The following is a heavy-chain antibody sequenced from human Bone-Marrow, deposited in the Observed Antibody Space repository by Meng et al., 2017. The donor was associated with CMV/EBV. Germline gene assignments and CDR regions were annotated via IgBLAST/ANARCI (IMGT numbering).Heavy chain of an antibody. CDR3: EAGATTGDY. Sequence: GGSLRLSCAASGFTFRSYSLTWVRQAPGKGLEWVACMTSCSKNIHHADSLKGRFTTSRDNAKNSLYLQMNSLRAEDTAVYYCEAGATTGDYWGQGTLVTVSS. D-gene: IGHD1-26*01. V-gene: IGHV3-21*01. CDR2: MTSCSKNI. CDR1: GFTFRSYS. J-gene: IGHJ4*02.